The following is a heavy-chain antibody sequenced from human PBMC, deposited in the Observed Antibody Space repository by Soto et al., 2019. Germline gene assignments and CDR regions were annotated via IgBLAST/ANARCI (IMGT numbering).Heavy chain of an antibody. CDR2: IYWNDDK. Sequence: QITLKESGPTLVEPTQTLTLTCTYSGFSLRTTGVGVGWIRQPPGKALEWLGIIYWNDDKRYSPSLKNRFTLTTDTSKSPVVLTMPNIDPVATATYYCAHTCGLPFDSWGQGTLVIVSS. CDR1: GFSLRTTGVG. D-gene: IGHD2-21*01. CDR3: AHTCGLPFDS. V-gene: IGHV2-5*01. J-gene: IGHJ4*02.